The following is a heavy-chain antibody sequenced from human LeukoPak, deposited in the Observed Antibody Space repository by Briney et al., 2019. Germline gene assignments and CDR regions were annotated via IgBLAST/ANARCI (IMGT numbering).Heavy chain of an antibody. CDR2: IIPIFGTA. CDR1: GGTFSSYA. Sequence: SVKVSCKASGGTFSSYAISWVRQAPGQGLEWMGGIIPIFGTANYAQKFQGRVTITTDESTSTAYMELSSLRSEDTAVYYCARVTIFGVAPNDYWGQGTLVTVSS. D-gene: IGHD3-3*01. J-gene: IGHJ4*02. V-gene: IGHV1-69*05. CDR3: ARVTIFGVAPNDY.